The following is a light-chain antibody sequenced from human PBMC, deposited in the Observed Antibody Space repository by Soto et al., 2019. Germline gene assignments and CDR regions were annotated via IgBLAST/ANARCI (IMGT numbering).Light chain of an antibody. CDR1: QSVSSSY. CDR3: QQYGSSPPIT. Sequence: EIVLTQSPGTLSLSPGERATLSCRASQSVSSSYLAWYQQKPGQAPRLLIYGASSRATGIPERFSGSGFGTDFPLTISTLEPEDFAVYYCQQYGSSPPITFGQGTRLEIK. J-gene: IGKJ5*01. V-gene: IGKV3-20*01. CDR2: GAS.